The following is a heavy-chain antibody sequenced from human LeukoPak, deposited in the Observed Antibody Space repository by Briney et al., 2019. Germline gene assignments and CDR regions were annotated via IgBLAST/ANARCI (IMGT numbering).Heavy chain of an antibody. CDR2: IYYSGST. J-gene: IGHJ3*02. CDR3: ARDRLRYFDWLSHDAFDI. Sequence: PSETLSLTCTVSGGSISSYYWSWIRQPPGEGLEWIGYIYYSGSTNYNPSLKSRVTISVDTSKNQFSLKLSSVTAADTAVYYCARDRLRYFDWLSHDAFDIWGQGTMVTVSS. D-gene: IGHD3-9*01. V-gene: IGHV4-59*12. CDR1: GGSISSYY.